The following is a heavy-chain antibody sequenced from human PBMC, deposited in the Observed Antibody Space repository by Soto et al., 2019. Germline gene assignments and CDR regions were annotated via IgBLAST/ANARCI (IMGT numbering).Heavy chain of an antibody. V-gene: IGHV4-30-2*01. CDR1: GGSIRSGGYS. J-gene: IGHJ4*02. D-gene: IGHD4-17*01. CDR3: ARNYGDYFYFDY. Sequence: SETLSLTCAVSGGSIRSGGYSWSWIRQPPGKGLEWIGYIYHSGSTYYNPSLKSRVTISVDRSKNQFSLKLSSVTAADTAVYYCARNYGDYFYFDYWGQGTLVTVSS. CDR2: IYHSGST.